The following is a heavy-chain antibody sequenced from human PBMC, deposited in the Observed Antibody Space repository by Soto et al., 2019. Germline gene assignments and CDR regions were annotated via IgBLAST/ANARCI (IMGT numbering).Heavy chain of an antibody. D-gene: IGHD6-13*01. V-gene: IGHV1-18*01. Sequence: QVQLVQSGAEVKKPGASVKVSCKASGYTFTSYGISWVRQAPVQGLEWMGWISAYNGNTKYAQKFQGRVTMTTDTCTSKAYMEVRSLRSDDTTVYYCARDAAAGLNDYWGQGTLVTVSS. CDR2: ISAYNGNT. J-gene: IGHJ4*02. CDR1: GYTFTSYG. CDR3: ARDAAAGLNDY.